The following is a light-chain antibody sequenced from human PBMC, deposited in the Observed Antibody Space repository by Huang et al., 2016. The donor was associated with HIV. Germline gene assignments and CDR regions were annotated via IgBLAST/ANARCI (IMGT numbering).Light chain of an antibody. CDR2: AAS. Sequence: VMMSQSPATLAASPGERVTLSCGASQSVNPNLAWYQQKPGQPPRLLIYAASPRATGVPARFAGSGSGTEFTLTIDSLQSDDFAVYYCQQYNKWPPEYTFGQGTRLEIK. V-gene: IGKV3-15*01. CDR3: QQYNKWPPEYT. CDR1: QSVNPN. J-gene: IGKJ2*01.